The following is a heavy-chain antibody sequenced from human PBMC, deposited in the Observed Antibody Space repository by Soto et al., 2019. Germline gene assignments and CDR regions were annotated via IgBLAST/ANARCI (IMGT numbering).Heavy chain of an antibody. J-gene: IGHJ6*02. Sequence: ASVKVSCKASGYTFTGYGISWVRQAPGQRLKWMGWISAYNGNTNYAQKLQGRVTMTTDTSTSTAYMELRSLRSDDTAVYYCARGRLLRSFAWLSHSYYGMHVWGQGT. CDR1: GYTFTGYG. V-gene: IGHV1-18*01. CDR3: ARGRLLRSFAWLSHSYYGMHV. CDR2: ISAYNGNT. D-gene: IGHD3-9*01.